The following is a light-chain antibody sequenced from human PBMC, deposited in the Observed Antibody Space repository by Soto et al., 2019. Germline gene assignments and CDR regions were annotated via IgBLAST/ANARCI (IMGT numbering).Light chain of an antibody. CDR3: SSYTSSSTYVV. CDR2: DVI. J-gene: IGLJ2*01. Sequence: QSVLTQPASVSGSPGQSITISCTGTSCDVGGYNYVSWYQQHPGKAPKLMIYDVINRPSGVSNRFSGSKSGNSASLTISGLQAEDEADYYCSSYTSSSTYVVFGGGTKVTVL. CDR1: SCDVGGYNY. V-gene: IGLV2-14*03.